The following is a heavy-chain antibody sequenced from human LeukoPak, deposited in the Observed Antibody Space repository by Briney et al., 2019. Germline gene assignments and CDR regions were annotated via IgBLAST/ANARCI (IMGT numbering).Heavy chain of an antibody. CDR1: GGTFSSYA. CDR3: ARERVGYYDSSGYYPEAYFQH. CDR2: ISAYNGNT. V-gene: IGHV1-18*01. D-gene: IGHD3-22*01. Sequence: ASVKVSCKASGGTFSSYAISWVRQAPGQGLEWMGWISAYNGNTNYAQKLQGRVTMTTDTSTSTAYMELRSLRSDDTAVYYCARERVGYYDSSGYYPEAYFQHWGQGTLVTVSS. J-gene: IGHJ1*01.